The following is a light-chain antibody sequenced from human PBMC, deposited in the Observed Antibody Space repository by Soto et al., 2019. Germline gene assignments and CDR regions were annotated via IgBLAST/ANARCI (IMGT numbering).Light chain of an antibody. CDR3: SSHSISTTLDYV. J-gene: IGLJ1*01. CDR1: SSDVGGHNY. V-gene: IGLV2-14*01. Sequence: QSVLTQPASVSGSPGQSITISCTGTSSDVGGHNYVSWYQQHPDKAPKLIISEVSNRPSGISNRFSGSKSGNTASLTISELQAEDEAEYYCSSHSISTTLDYVFGTGTKVTVL. CDR2: EVS.